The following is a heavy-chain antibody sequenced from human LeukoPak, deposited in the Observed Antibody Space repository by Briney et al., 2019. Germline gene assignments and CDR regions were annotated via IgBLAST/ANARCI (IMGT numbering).Heavy chain of an antibody. J-gene: IGHJ4*02. D-gene: IGHD1-26*01. V-gene: IGHV3-23*01. CDR3: ARGTRWELRCYFDY. CDR1: GFTFSSYS. CDR2: ISGSGGST. Sequence: GGSLRLSCAASGFTFSSYSMSWVRQAPGKGLEWVSAISGSGGSTYYADSVKGRFTISRDNSKNTLYLQMNSLRAEDTAVYYCARGTRWELRCYFDYWGQGTLVTVSS.